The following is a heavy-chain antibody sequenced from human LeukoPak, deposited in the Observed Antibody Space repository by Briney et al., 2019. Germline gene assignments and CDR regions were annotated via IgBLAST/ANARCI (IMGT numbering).Heavy chain of an antibody. CDR3: TRDPVGSGWYDY. Sequence: SGTLSLTCAVSGGSISSSNWWSWIRQPPGKGLEWIGEIYHSGSTNYNPSLKSRLTISVDKSKNQFSLRLSSVTAADTAVYYCTRDPVGSGWYDYWGQGTLVTVSS. D-gene: IGHD6-19*01. CDR2: IYHSGST. J-gene: IGHJ4*02. V-gene: IGHV4-4*02. CDR1: GGSISSSNW.